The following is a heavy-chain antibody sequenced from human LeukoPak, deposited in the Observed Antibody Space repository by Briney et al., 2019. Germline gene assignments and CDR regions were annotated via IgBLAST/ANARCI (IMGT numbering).Heavy chain of an antibody. CDR1: GGSISSSGYY. J-gene: IGHJ4*02. D-gene: IGHD3-9*01. V-gene: IGHV4-39*01. CDR3: ARHRTSNNILTGYYPNFDY. Sequence: SETLSLTCTVSGGSISSSGYYWGWIRQPPGKGLEWIGSIYYSGSTYYNPSLKSRVTISVDTSKNQFSLKLSSVAAADTAVYYCARHRTSNNILTGYYPNFDYWGQGTLVTVSS. CDR2: IYYSGST.